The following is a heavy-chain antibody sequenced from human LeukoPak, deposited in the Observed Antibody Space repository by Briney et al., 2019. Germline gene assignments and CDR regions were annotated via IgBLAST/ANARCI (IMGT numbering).Heavy chain of an antibody. J-gene: IGHJ5*02. V-gene: IGHV1-2*02. CDR1: GYTITDYY. D-gene: IGHD3-10*01. Sequence: ASVKVSCKASGYTITDYYIHWVRQAPGQGLEWVGWMNPNSGGTNYAQKFQGRVTMTSDTSISTAYMELSKLKSDDTAVYYCARALRGTMIRGAAFRASSDFDPWGQGTLVTVSS. CDR2: MNPNSGGT. CDR3: ARALRGTMIRGAAFRASSDFDP.